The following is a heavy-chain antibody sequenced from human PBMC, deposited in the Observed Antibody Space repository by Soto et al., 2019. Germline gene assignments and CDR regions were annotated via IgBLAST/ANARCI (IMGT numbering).Heavy chain of an antibody. CDR2: TFYRSKWFN. Sequence: PSRTLSLTCAVSGDSVSSNSAAWNWIRQSPSSGLEWLGRTFYRSKWFNEYAESVKSRITINVDTSKNQFSLRLNSVSPEDTAMYYCARLGSGSDYWGQGTLVTVSS. V-gene: IGHV6-1*01. D-gene: IGHD3-10*01. J-gene: IGHJ4*02. CDR3: ARLGSGSDY. CDR1: GDSVSSNSAA.